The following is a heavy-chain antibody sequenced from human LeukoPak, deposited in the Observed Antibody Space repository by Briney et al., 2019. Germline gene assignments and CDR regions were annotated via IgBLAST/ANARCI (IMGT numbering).Heavy chain of an antibody. CDR2: INPNSGGT. V-gene: IGHV1-2*02. CDR1: GYTFTGYY. CDR3: ATVPERRFLEWLPLVY. Sequence: ASVKVSCKASGYTFTGYYMHWVRQAPGQGLEWLVWINPNSGGTNYAQKFQGRVTMTRDTSISTAYMELSRLRSDDTAVYYCATVPERRFLEWLPLVYWGQGTLVTVSS. J-gene: IGHJ4*02. D-gene: IGHD3-3*01.